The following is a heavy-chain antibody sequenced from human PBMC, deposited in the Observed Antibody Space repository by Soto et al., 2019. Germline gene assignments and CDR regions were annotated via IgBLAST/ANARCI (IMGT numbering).Heavy chain of an antibody. V-gene: IGHV1-69*08. J-gene: IGHJ6*03. Sequence: QVQLVQSGAEVRNPGSSVKVSCKASGDNFSSYTISWVRQAPGQGLEWMGRIVSFAGVPIYAKIFPGRITITADSSSSTAYRELTSLTSDDTAVYYCAREPSIAAVGIPLYSYYYMDVWGEGTAVTVSS. CDR3: AREPSIAAVGIPLYSYYYMDV. CDR1: GDNFSSYT. D-gene: IGHD6-13*01. CDR2: IVSFAGVP.